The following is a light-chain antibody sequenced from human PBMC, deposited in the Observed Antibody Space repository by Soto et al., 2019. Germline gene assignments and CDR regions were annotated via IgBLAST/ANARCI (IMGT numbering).Light chain of an antibody. J-gene: IGKJ4*01. Sequence: IVLTQSPATLSLSPGDRVTLSCRASQSVRNSYVSWYQQRPGLPPRLVIYDASSRATGIPDRFSGSGSGTGFTLTISSLEPEDFAMYYCQQYATSPLTFGGGTKVEI. CDR1: QSVRNSY. CDR3: QQYATSPLT. V-gene: IGKV3D-20*01. CDR2: DAS.